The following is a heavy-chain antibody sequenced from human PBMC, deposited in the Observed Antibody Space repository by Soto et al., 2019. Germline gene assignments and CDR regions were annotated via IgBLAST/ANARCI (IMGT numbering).Heavy chain of an antibody. D-gene: IGHD3-3*01. V-gene: IGHV1-24*01. J-gene: IGHJ5*02. CDR2: FDPEDGET. Sequence: GASVKVSCKVSGYTLTELSMHWVRQAPGKGLEWMGGFDPEDGETIYAQKFQGRVTMTEDTSTDTAYMELSSLRSEDTAVYYCATVHIGAYDFWSDNTKPWFDPWGQGTLVTVSS. CDR1: GYTLTELS. CDR3: ATVHIGAYDFWSDNTKPWFDP.